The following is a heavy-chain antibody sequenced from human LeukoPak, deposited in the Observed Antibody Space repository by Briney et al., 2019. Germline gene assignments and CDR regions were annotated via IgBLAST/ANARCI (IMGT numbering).Heavy chain of an antibody. CDR2: IYYSGST. CDR3: ARGSEISSPFFYFDY. V-gene: IGHV4-59*08. J-gene: IGHJ4*02. D-gene: IGHD3-10*01. CDR1: GGSITDYY. Sequence: SETLSLTCSVSGGSITDYYWSWIRQPPGKGLEWIGYIYYSGSTNYNPSLKSRVTISVDTSKNQFSLNLRSVTATDTAVYYCARGSEISSPFFYFDYWGQGTLVTVSS.